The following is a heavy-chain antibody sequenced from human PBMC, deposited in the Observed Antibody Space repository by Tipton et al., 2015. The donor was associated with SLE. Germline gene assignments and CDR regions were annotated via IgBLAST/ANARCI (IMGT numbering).Heavy chain of an antibody. CDR1: GGSGNSITSHY. J-gene: IGHJ3*02. CDR3: ARSHYDSSGFDALDI. V-gene: IGHV4-59*08. CDR2: TSNSGRT. Sequence: TLSLTCTVSGGSGNSITSHYWSWIRQPPGKGLEWIGYTSNSGRTNYNPSLKSRVSMSMDTSKNQFSLSLSSVTAADTAVYYCARSHYDSSGFDALDIWGQGTMVTVSS. D-gene: IGHD3-22*01.